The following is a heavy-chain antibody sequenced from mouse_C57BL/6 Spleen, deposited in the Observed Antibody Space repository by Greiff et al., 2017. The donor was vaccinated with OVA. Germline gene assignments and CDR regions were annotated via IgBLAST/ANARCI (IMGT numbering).Heavy chain of an antibody. CDR3: ARQLRLQGFDY. CDR2: ISSGSSTI. CDR1: GFTFSDYG. V-gene: IGHV5-17*01. D-gene: IGHD3-2*02. Sequence: EVHLVESGGGLVKPGGSLKLSCAASGFTFSDYGMHWVRQAPEKGLEWVAYISSGSSTIYYADTVKGRFTISRDNAKNTLFLQMTSLRSEDTAMYYCARQLRLQGFDYWGQGTTLTVSS. J-gene: IGHJ2*01.